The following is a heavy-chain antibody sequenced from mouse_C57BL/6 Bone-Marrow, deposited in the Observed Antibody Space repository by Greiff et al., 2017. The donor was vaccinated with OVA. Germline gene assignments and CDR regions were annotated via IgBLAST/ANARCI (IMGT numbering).Heavy chain of an antibody. CDR2: IDPSDSYT. V-gene: IGHV1-50*01. CDR1: GYTFTSYW. CDR3: ASAVFAY. Sequence: QVQLQQPGAELVKPGASVKLSCKASGYTFTSYWMQWVKQRPGQGLEWIGEIDPSDSYTNYNQEFKGKATLTVDTSSSTAYMQLNSLTSEDSAVYYCASAVFAYWGQGTLVTVSA. J-gene: IGHJ3*01.